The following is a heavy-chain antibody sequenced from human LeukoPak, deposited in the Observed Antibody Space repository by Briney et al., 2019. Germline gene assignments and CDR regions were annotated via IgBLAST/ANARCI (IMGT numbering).Heavy chain of an antibody. CDR2: AHHSGRT. CDR1: GGAFSGYF. V-gene: IGHV4-34*01. CDR3: ARGRKTLTTTIRGTLKSDNYFAP. Sequence: SETLSLTCAVYGGAFSGYFWTWIRQPPGKGLEWIAEAHHSGRTNYNPSLKSRVAISIDTSKNQFSLKMNSVTAEDTAVYFCARGRKTLTTTIRGTLKSDNYFAPWGQGTLVSVSS. D-gene: IGHD4-11*01. J-gene: IGHJ5*02.